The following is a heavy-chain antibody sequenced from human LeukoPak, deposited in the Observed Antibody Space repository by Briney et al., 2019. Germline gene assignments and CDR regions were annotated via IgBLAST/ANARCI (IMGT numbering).Heavy chain of an antibody. CDR1: GDSITGFS. D-gene: IGHD3/OR15-3a*01. Sequence: SDTLSLTCTVSGDSITGFSWSWIRQPPGEGLEWIGYIYSSGSTYCNPSLKSRVTISVDTSKNQFSLKLSSVTAADTAFYYCTRRRWTFDYWGQGTLVTVSS. CDR3: TRRRWTFDY. J-gene: IGHJ4*02. V-gene: IGHV4-59*08. CDR2: IYSSGST.